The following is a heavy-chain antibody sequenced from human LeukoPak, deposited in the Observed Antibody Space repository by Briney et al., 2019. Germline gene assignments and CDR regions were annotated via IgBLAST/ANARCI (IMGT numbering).Heavy chain of an antibody. Sequence: GGSLRHSCAASGFTFSNYAMSWVRQAPGKGLEWVSAISVGGISTYYADSVKGRFTISRDNSKNTLYLQMNSLRAEDTAVYYCAKVAVGSTTYFFSFDSWGQGTLVTVSS. CDR2: ISVGGIST. D-gene: IGHD1-26*01. V-gene: IGHV3-23*01. CDR3: AKVAVGSTTYFFSFDS. J-gene: IGHJ4*02. CDR1: GFTFSNYA.